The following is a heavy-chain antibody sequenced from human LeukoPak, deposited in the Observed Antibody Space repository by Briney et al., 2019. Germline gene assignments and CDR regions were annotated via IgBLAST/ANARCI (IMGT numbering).Heavy chain of an antibody. V-gene: IGHV1-46*01. D-gene: IGHD6-19*01. CDR1: GYTFTSYY. CDR3: ARWYSSGRPPYYYGMDV. J-gene: IGHJ6*02. CDR2: ISPSGGST. Sequence: ASVKVSCKASGYTFTSYYMFWVRQAPGQGLEWMGIISPSGGSTNYAQEFQGRVTMTRDTSTSTVYMELSSLRSDDTAVYYCARWYSSGRPPYYYGMDVWGQGTTVTVSS.